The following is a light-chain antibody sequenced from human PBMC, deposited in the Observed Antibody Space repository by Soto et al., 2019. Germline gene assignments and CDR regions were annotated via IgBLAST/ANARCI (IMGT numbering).Light chain of an antibody. CDR2: GAS. CDR1: QSVNSN. CDR3: QQYGSSGT. V-gene: IGKV3-20*01. Sequence: EIVMTQSPATLSVSPGERVTLSCRASQSVNSNLAWYQQKPGQAPRLLIYGASNRATGIPDRFSGSGSGTDFTLTISRLEPEDFAVYYCQQYGSSGTFGQGTKVDIK. J-gene: IGKJ1*01.